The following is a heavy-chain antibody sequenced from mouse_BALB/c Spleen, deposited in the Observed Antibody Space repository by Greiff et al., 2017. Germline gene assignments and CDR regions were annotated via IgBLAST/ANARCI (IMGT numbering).Heavy chain of an antibody. V-gene: IGHV1-87*01. D-gene: IGHD2-1*01. CDR1: GYTFTSYW. Sequence: VQLQQSGAELARPGASVKLSCKASGYTFTSYWMQWVKQRPGQGLEWIGAIYPGDGDTRYTQKFKGKATLTADKSSSTAYMQLSSLASEDSAVYYCARGGNLRYFDVWGAGTTVTVSS. CDR3: ARGGNLRYFDV. J-gene: IGHJ1*01. CDR2: IYPGDGDT.